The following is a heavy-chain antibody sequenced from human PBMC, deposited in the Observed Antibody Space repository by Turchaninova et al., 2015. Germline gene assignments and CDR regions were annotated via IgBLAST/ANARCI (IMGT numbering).Heavy chain of an antibody. J-gene: IGHJ4*02. D-gene: IGHD6-13*01. Sequence: QVQLQQWGAGLLKPSETLSLTCAFYGGSFSGYFWSWIRQPPGKGLEWIGESHHSGSTNYNPSRKSRVTISVDTSKNQFSLKLSSVTAADTAVYYCARGQYSSSLRFDYWGQGTLVTVSS. CDR3: ARGQYSSSLRFDY. CDR2: SHHSGST. V-gene: IGHV4-34*01. CDR1: GGSFSGYF.